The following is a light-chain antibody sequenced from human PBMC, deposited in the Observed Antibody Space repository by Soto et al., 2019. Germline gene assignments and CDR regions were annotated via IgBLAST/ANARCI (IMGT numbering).Light chain of an antibody. Sequence: EIVLTQSPGTLSLSPGERATLSCRASQSVTTSYLAWDQQKPGQAPRLLIYGASSRATGIPDRFSGSGSGTDFTLTINRLEPEDFAVYYCQQYGSSPLTFGGGTKVEIK. CDR3: QQYGSSPLT. J-gene: IGKJ4*01. CDR2: GAS. CDR1: QSVTTSY. V-gene: IGKV3-20*01.